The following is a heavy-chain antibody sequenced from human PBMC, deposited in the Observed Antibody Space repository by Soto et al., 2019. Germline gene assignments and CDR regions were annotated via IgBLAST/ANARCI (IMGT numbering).Heavy chain of an antibody. V-gene: IGHV1-69*12. CDR2: IIPIFGTA. Sequence: QVQLVQSGAEVKKPGSSVKVSCKASGGTFSSYAISWVRQAPGQGLEWMGGIIPIFGTANYAQKFQGRVTITADESTSTAYMGLSSLRLEDTGLYYCAGGGSVLVPAAIDYWGQGTLVTVSS. D-gene: IGHD2-2*01. CDR3: AGGGSVLVPAAIDY. CDR1: GGTFSSYA. J-gene: IGHJ4*02.